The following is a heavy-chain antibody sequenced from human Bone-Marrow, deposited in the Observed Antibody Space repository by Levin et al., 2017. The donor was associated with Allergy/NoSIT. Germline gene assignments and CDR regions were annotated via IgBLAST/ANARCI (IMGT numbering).Heavy chain of an antibody. Sequence: SETLSLTCTVSGVSINSNYYWSWIRQHPGKGLDWIGYIYYTGSTYYSPSLKSRLTISLDTSKNHFSLKVSSVTAADTAVYYCAGVSAWGTATVKYWGPGTLVTVSS. CDR3: AGVSAWGTATVKY. J-gene: IGHJ1*01. V-gene: IGHV4-31*03. CDR1: GVSINSNYY. D-gene: IGHD4-17*01. CDR2: IYYTGST.